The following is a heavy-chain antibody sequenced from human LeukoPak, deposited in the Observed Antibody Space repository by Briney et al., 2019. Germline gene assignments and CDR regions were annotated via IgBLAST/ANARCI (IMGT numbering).Heavy chain of an antibody. Sequence: PGGSLRLSCAASGFAFSSYATHWVRQAPGKGLEYVSAISSNGGSTYYANSVKGRFTISRDNSKNTLYLQMGSLRAEDMAVYYCARVGYTSYYYYGMDVWGQGTTVTVSS. CDR1: GFAFSSYA. D-gene: IGHD6-13*01. CDR2: ISSNGGST. J-gene: IGHJ6*02. CDR3: ARVGYTSYYYYGMDV. V-gene: IGHV3-64*01.